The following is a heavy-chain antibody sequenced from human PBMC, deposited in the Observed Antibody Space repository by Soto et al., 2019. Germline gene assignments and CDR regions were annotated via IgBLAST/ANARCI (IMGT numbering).Heavy chain of an antibody. D-gene: IGHD5-12*01. J-gene: IGHJ4*02. CDR2: IYHSGST. Sequence: SETLFLTCAVSGGSISSGGYSWSWIRQPPGKGLEWIGYIYHSGSTYYNPSLKSRVTISVDRSKNQFSLKLSSVTAADTAVYYCARGPRARGYSGYDFDYWGQGTLVTVSS. CDR3: ARGPRARGYSGYDFDY. V-gene: IGHV4-30-2*01. CDR1: GGSISSGGYS.